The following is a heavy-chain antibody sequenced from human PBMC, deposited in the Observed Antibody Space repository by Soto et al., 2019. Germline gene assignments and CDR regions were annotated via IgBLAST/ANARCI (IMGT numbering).Heavy chain of an antibody. V-gene: IGHV3-7*01. J-gene: IGHJ5*02. CDR2: KRQDGSEE. CDR1: GFSISRYW. D-gene: IGHD5-18*01. Sequence: LRLSCAASGFSISRYWMSWVRQAPGKGLEWVADKRQDGSEEYYVDSVKGRFTVSRDNAKNSVYLQLTSLRVEDTALYYCARGGFSYGTGIEHWGQGALVTVSS. CDR3: ARGGFSYGTGIEH.